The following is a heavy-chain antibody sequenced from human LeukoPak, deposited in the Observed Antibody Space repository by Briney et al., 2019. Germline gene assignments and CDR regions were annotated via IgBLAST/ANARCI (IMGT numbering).Heavy chain of an antibody. CDR1: GVSTRSSSYY. CDR3: ARHPLSYSYGINY. CDR2: IYYSGST. V-gene: IGHV4-39*01. D-gene: IGHD5-18*01. Sequence: SETLSLTCTVSGVSTRSSSYYWGWIRQPPGKGLEWIGSIYYSGSTYYNPSPKSRVTISVETCQNQCSLKLSPLSAPDRPVYNCARHPLSYSYGINYWGQGTLVTVSS. J-gene: IGHJ4*02.